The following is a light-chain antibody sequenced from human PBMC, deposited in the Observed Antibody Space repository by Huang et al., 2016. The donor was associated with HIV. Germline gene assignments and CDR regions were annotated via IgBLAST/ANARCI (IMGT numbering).Light chain of an antibody. CDR2: GAS. Sequence: EIVLTQSPGTLYLSPGERATLSCRASQISSSSYLAWDQQKPGQPPRLLIYGASSRATGIPDRFSGSGSGTDFILTISRLEPEDFAVYYCQQYGSSPGLTFGGGTKVEIK. V-gene: IGKV3-20*01. CDR3: QQYGSSPGLT. J-gene: IGKJ4*01. CDR1: QISSSSY.